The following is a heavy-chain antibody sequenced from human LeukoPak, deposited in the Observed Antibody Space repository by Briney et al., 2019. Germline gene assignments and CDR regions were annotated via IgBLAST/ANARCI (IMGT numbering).Heavy chain of an antibody. V-gene: IGHV1-18*01. CDR1: GYTFTSYG. Sequence: ASVKVSCKASGYTFTSYGISWVRQAPGQGLEWMGWISAYNGNINYAQKLQGRVTMTTDTSTSTAYMELRSLRSDDTAVYYCARRYEVRGVTNWFDPWGQGTLVTVSS. D-gene: IGHD3-10*01. CDR3: ARRYEVRGVTNWFDP. CDR2: ISAYNGNI. J-gene: IGHJ5*02.